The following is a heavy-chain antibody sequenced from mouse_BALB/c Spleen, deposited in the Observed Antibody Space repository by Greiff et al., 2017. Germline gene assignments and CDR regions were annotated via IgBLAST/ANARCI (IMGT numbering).Heavy chain of an antibody. V-gene: IGHV3-6*02. CDR3: AGYYYGSSFDY. J-gene: IGHJ2*01. CDR2: ISYDGSN. CDR1: GYSITSGYY. Sequence: EVKLMESGPGLVKPSQSLSLTCSVTGYSITSGYYWNWIRQFPGNKLEWMGYISYDGSNNYNPSLKNRISITRDTSKNQFFLKLNSVTTEDTATYYCAGYYYGSSFDYWGQGTTLTVSS. D-gene: IGHD1-1*01.